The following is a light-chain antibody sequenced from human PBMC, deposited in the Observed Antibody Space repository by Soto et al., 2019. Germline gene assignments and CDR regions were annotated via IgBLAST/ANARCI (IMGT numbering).Light chain of an antibody. CDR1: SSDVGAFNY. CDR2: EVS. V-gene: IGLV2-14*01. CDR3: SSYTITATWV. Sequence: QSALTQPASVSGSPGQSITISCTGTSSDVGAFNYVSWYQHHPGNAPRLMIYEVSNRPSGVSNRFSGSESGNTASLTISGLQAEDEATYYCSSYTITATWVFGGGTKLTV. J-gene: IGLJ3*02.